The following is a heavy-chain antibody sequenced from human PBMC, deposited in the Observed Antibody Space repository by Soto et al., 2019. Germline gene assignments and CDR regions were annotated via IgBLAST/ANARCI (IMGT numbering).Heavy chain of an antibody. D-gene: IGHD5-18*01. Sequence: APVKVSCKASGYTFTSYGISWLRQAPGQGLEWMGCISAYNGNTNYAQKLQGRVTMTTDTSTSTAYMELRSLRSDDTAVYYCAKERGYSYGYDYWGQGTLVTVSS. CDR3: AKERGYSYGYDY. V-gene: IGHV1-18*01. CDR2: ISAYNGNT. J-gene: IGHJ4*02. CDR1: GYTFTSYG.